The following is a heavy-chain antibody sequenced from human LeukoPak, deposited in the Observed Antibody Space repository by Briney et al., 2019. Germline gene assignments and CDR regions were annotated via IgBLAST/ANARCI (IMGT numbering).Heavy chain of an antibody. CDR1: GFTVSSNY. CDR2: IYSGGST. CDR3: ARGGRGTYDSSGFFFY. D-gene: IGHD3-22*01. J-gene: IGHJ4*02. Sequence: GGSLRLSCAASGFTVSSNYMSWVRQAPGKGLEWVSVIYSGGSTYYADSVKGRFTISRDNSKNTLYLQMNSLRAEDTAVYYCARGGRGTYDSSGFFFYWGQGTLVTVSS. V-gene: IGHV3-53*01.